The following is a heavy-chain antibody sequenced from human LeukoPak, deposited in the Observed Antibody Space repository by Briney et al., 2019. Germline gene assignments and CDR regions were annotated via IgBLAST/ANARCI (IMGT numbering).Heavy chain of an antibody. V-gene: IGHV4-59*08. D-gene: IGHD1-26*01. Sequence: SETLSLTCTVSGGSISSYYWGWIRQPPGKGLEWIGYIYYSGSTNYNPSLKSRVTISVDTSKNQFSLKLSSVTAADTAVYYCARGVLAGASRFDYWGQGTLVTVSS. CDR1: GGSISSYY. CDR2: IYYSGST. J-gene: IGHJ4*02. CDR3: ARGVLAGASRFDY.